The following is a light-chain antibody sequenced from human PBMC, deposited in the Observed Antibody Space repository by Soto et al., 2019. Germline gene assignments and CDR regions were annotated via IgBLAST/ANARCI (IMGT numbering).Light chain of an antibody. CDR1: SSNIGAGYD. CDR2: GNS. J-gene: IGLJ3*02. V-gene: IGLV1-40*01. Sequence: QALVTQPPSVSGAPGQRVTISCTESSSNIGAGYDVHWYQQLPGTAPKLLIYGNSNRPSGVPDRFSGSKSGTSASLAITGLQAEDEADYYCQSYDSSLSGWVFGGGTKLTVL. CDR3: QSYDSSLSGWV.